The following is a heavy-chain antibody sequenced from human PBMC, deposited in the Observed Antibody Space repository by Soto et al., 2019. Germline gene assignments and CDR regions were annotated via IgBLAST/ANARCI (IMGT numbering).Heavy chain of an antibody. D-gene: IGHD2-15*01. Sequence: GGSLRLSCAASGFSISGSTMHWVRQASGKGLEWVGHIRSKANSYATAYSASVKGRFIISRDDSKTTAYLQMNSLKTEDTAVYYCTRPHYCSGGSCLSDYWGQGTLVTVSS. V-gene: IGHV3-73*01. CDR1: GFSISGST. CDR2: IRSKANSYAT. CDR3: TRPHYCSGGSCLSDY. J-gene: IGHJ4*02.